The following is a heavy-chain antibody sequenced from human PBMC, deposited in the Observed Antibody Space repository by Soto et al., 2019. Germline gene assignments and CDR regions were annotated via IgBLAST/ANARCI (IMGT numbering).Heavy chain of an antibody. V-gene: IGHV3-74*01. CDR2: INRDGSNT. D-gene: IGHD3-22*01. CDR3: VSPGYDRTEHYFDY. Sequence: PGGSLRLSCAVSGLTFSSYWMHWVRQAPGKGLVWVSRINRDGSNTGYADSVKGRFAISRDNAKNTVFLQMNSLRAEDTAVYFCVSPGYDRTEHYFDYWGQGSLVTVSS. CDR1: GLTFSSYW. J-gene: IGHJ4*02.